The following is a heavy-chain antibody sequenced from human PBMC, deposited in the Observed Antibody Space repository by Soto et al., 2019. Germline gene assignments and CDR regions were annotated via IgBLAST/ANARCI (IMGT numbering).Heavy chain of an antibody. Sequence: QVQLVQSGAEVKKPGASVKVSCKASGYTFTSYGISWVRQAPGQGLEWMGWISANNGNTNYAQKLQGRVNMTTDTSTSTASMELRSLRSDATAVYCCARDRGSYALAYWGQGTLVTVSS. CDR2: ISANNGNT. J-gene: IGHJ4*02. CDR1: GYTFTSYG. V-gene: IGHV1-18*01. CDR3: ARDRGSYALAY. D-gene: IGHD1-26*01.